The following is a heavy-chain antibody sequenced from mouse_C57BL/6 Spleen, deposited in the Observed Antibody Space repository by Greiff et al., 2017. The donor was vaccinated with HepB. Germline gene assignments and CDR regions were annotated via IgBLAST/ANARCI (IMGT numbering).Heavy chain of an antibody. V-gene: IGHV1-53*01. D-gene: IGHD1-1*01. Sequence: VQLKQPGTELVKPGASVKLSCKASGYTFTSYWMHWVKQRPGQGLEWIGNINPSNGGTNYNEKFKSKATLTVDKSSSTAYMQLSSLTSEDSAVYYCARQAFTTHWYFDVWGTGTTVTVSS. CDR1: GYTFTSYW. CDR2: INPSNGGT. CDR3: ARQAFTTHWYFDV. J-gene: IGHJ1*03.